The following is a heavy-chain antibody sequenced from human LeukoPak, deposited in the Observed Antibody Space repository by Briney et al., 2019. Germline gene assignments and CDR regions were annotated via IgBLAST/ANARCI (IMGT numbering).Heavy chain of an antibody. V-gene: IGHV3-23*01. CDR3: AKDSGIAVAGTLRAFDI. CDR1: GFTFSSYA. Sequence: GGSLRLSCAASGFTFSSYAMTWVRQAPGKGLEWVSAISGSGGSAYYADSVKGRFTISRDNSKNTLYLQMNSLRAEDTAVYYCAKDSGIAVAGTLRAFDIWGQGTMVTVSS. CDR2: ISGSGGSA. D-gene: IGHD6-19*01. J-gene: IGHJ3*02.